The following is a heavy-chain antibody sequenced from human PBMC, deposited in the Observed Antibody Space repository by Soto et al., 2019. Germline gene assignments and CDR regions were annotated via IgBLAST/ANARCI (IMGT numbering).Heavy chain of an antibody. CDR2: MNPNSGNT. J-gene: IGHJ5*01. Sequence: ASVKVSCKASGYTFTSYDINWVRQAPGQGREWMGWMNPNSGNTGYAQKFQGRVTMTRNTSISTAYMELSSLRSEDTAVYYCAGAVPWIQLWGPAGTNWLDAWGQGXLVTVSS. V-gene: IGHV1-8*01. CDR1: GYTFTSYD. CDR3: AGAVPWIQLWGPAGTNWLDA. D-gene: IGHD5-18*01.